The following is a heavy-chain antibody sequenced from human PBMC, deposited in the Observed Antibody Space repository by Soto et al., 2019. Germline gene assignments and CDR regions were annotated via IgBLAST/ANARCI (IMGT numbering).Heavy chain of an antibody. D-gene: IGHD1-7*01. CDR2: ISGSGGST. J-gene: IGHJ4*02. V-gene: IGHV3-23*01. Sequence: GGSRRLSCAASGFTFSRYAMSWVRQAPGKGLEWVSAISGSGGSTYYADSVKGRFTISRDNSKNTLYLQMNSLRAEDTAVYYCAKLSPRWNYEDYWGQGTLVTVSS. CDR1: GFTFSRYA. CDR3: AKLSPRWNYEDY.